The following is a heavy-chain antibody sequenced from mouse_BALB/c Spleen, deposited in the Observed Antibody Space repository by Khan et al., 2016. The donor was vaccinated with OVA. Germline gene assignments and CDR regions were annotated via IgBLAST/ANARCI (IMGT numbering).Heavy chain of an antibody. V-gene: IGHV1S132*01. Sequence: QVQLKQSGAEVVRPGASVKLSCKTSGYIFTSFWIQWVKQRSGQGLEWIARIYPATGSTYYNEKFKGKATLTADKSSNTVYMHLGSLKSEDSAGYFCARRAPDDAMDYWGQGTSVTVSS. D-gene: IGHD3-3*01. J-gene: IGHJ4*01. CDR3: ARRAPDDAMDY. CDR2: IYPATGST. CDR1: GYIFTSFW.